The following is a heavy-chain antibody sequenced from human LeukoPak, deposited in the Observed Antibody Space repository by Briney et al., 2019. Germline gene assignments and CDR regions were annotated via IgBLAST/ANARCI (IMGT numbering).Heavy chain of an antibody. V-gene: IGHV4-4*07. CDR1: GGSISGYF. CDR2: IYSSGSN. D-gene: IGHD5-12*01. Sequence: SETLSLTCTVSGGSISGYFWNWIRKPAGKGLEWIGRIYSSGSNNYNPSLKSRVTMSLDTSKNHFSLNLTSVTAADTAVYYCAREPTSGREPTSGRPLDYWGQGTLVTVSS. CDR3: AREPTSGREPTSGRPLDY. J-gene: IGHJ4*02.